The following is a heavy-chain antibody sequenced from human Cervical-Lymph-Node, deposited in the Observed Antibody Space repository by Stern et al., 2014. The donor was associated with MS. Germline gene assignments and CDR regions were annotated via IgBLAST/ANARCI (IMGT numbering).Heavy chain of an antibody. Sequence: QVQLVQSGAEVKKPWASVKVSCKVSGYTLTEFSMHWVRQAPGQGLEWMGGFDPEDGETIYAQKFKGRVTMTEDTSTVTAYMELSSLRSEDTAVYYCETGPAKIEYYFDYWGQGTLVTVSS. CDR3: ETGPAKIEYYFDY. J-gene: IGHJ4*02. CDR1: GYTLTEFS. V-gene: IGHV1-24*01. D-gene: IGHD6-6*01. CDR2: FDPEDGET.